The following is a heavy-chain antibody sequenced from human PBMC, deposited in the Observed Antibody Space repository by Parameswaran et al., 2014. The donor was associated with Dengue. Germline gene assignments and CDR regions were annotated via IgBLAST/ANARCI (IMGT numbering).Heavy chain of an antibody. CDR3: ARVGVAAAGTNYYYYGMDV. V-gene: IGHV1-46*01. CDR2: INPSGGST. Sequence: WVRQAPGQGLEWMGIINPSGGSTSYAQKFQGRVTMTRDTSTSTVYMELSSLRSEDTAVYYCARVGVAAAGTNYYYYGMDVWGQGTTVTVSS. J-gene: IGHJ6*02. D-gene: IGHD6-13*01.